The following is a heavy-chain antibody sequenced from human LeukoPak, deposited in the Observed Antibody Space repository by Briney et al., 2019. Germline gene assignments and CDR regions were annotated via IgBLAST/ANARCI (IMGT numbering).Heavy chain of an antibody. D-gene: IGHD4-17*01. CDR3: ARTPTTVTTPYYFDY. CDR2: IYYSGST. CDR1: GGSISSGDYY. J-gene: IGHJ4*02. V-gene: IGHV4-30-4*01. Sequence: SETLSLTCTVSGGSISSGDYYWSWIRQPPGKGLEWIGYIYYSGSTYYNPSLKSRVTISVDTSKNQFSLKLSSVTAADTAVYYRARTPTTVTTPYYFDYWGQGTLVTVSS.